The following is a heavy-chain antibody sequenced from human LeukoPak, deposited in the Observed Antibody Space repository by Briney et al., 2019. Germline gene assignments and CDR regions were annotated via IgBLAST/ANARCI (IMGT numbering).Heavy chain of an antibody. D-gene: IGHD6-6*01. CDR3: ARGFRQLANN. CDR1: GGSISRYY. Sequence: SQSLCLTCSVSGGSISRYYWSWVRQPPGKGLEWIGYISYRGGTKYSPSLKSRVTLSVDTSQNLFSLQLRSVTPADTAVYYCARGFRQLANNWGPGTLVTVSS. J-gene: IGHJ4*02. V-gene: IGHV4-59*01. CDR2: ISYRGGT.